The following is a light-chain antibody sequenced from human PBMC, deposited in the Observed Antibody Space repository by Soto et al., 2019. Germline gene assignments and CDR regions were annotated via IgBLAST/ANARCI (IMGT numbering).Light chain of an antibody. CDR3: QQYKNWPPVT. V-gene: IGKV3-15*01. CDR2: GAS. J-gene: IGKJ4*01. Sequence: ETVMTQSPATLSVSLGERATLSCRASQSVNTNLAWYQQKPGQAPRLLIYGASIRATGVPARFSGSGSGTDFTLTISSLPPEDFAVYFCQQYKNWPPVTFGGGTKVEIK. CDR1: QSVNTN.